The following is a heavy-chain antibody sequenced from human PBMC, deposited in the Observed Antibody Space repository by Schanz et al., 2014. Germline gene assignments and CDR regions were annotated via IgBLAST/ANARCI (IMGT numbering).Heavy chain of an antibody. J-gene: IGHJ4*02. CDR2: ITYNGGTI. CDR1: GFTFSSYA. CDR3: AKTLFPGGTQTFGN. V-gene: IGHV3-48*01. D-gene: IGHD2-8*02. Sequence: EVQLVESGGGLVQPGGSLRLSCAASGFTFSSYAMSWVRQAPGKGLEWISYITYNGGTIYYADSVKGRFTISRDNAKNSLYLEMNSLRAEDTAVYYCAKTLFPGGTQTFGNWGRGTLVTVSS.